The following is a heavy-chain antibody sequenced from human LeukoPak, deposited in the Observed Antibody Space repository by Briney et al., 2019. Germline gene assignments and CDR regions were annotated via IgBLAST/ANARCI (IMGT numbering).Heavy chain of an antibody. CDR2: MNPNSGNT. CDR3: VRLYGDYYDSSGTGG. V-gene: IGHV1-8*01. CDR1: GYTFTSYD. D-gene: IGHD3-22*01. Sequence: VASVKVSCKASGYTFTSYDINWVRQATGQGLEWMGWMNPNSGNTGYAQKFQGRVTMTRNTSISTAYMELSSLRSEDTAVYYCVRLYGDYYDSSGTGGWGQGTLVTVSS. J-gene: IGHJ4*02.